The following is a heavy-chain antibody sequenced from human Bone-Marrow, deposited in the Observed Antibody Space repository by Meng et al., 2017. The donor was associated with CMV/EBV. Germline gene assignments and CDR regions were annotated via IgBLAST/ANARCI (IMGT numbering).Heavy chain of an antibody. Sequence: GPLRLPCSVAGGSVSFGDYYWNWIRQPPGKGLEWIGYIYYSGSTKYNPSLKSRVTMSMDPSKNQFSLRLSTVTTADPAVYYCARLDYRWGYFFYSWGQRTLVTVSS. CDR2: IYYSGST. D-gene: IGHD4-11*01. V-gene: IGHV4-61*08. J-gene: IGHJ4*02. CDR3: ARLDYRWGYFFYS. CDR1: GGSVSFGDYY.